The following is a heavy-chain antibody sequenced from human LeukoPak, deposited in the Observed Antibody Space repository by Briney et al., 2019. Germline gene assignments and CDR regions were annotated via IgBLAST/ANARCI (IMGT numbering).Heavy chain of an antibody. CDR3: ATGKNKYGGNYAEHFQY. CDR1: GFTFTTYA. Sequence: PGGSLRLSCAASGFTFTTYAMRWVRQAPGKGLHWVSAISGSGGSTYYADSVKGRFTISSDNSKNTVYLQMNSLRAEDTAVYYCATGKNKYGGNYAEHFQYWGQGTLVTVSS. V-gene: IGHV3-23*01. D-gene: IGHD4/OR15-4a*01. J-gene: IGHJ1*01. CDR2: ISGSGGST.